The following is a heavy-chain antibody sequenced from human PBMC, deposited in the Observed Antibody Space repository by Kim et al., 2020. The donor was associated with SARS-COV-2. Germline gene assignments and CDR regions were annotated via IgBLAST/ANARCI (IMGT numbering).Heavy chain of an antibody. CDR1: GGSVSSGNYY. D-gene: IGHD2-2*01. J-gene: IGHJ4*02. V-gene: IGHV4-61*01. CDR3: ARVPLSESSTDY. CDR2: IYYSGST. Sequence: SETLSLTCTVSGGSVSSGNYYGSWSRQPPGKGLEWIGYIYYSGSTTYNPSLKSRVTISVDTSKNQFSMKLSSVTAADTAVYYCARVPLSESSTDYWGQGTLVTVSS.